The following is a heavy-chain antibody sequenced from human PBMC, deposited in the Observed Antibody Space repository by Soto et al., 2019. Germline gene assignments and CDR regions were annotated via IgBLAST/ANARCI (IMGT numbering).Heavy chain of an antibody. D-gene: IGHD2-2*01. CDR3: ARGRDIVVVPAASPNWFDP. V-gene: IGHV1-2*04. Sequence: ASVKVSCKASGYTFTGYYMHWVRQAPGQGLEWMGWINPNSGGTNYAQKFQGWVTMTRDTSISTAYMELSKLRSDDTAVYYCARGRDIVVVPAASPNWFDPWGQGTLVTVSS. CDR1: GYTFTGYY. CDR2: INPNSGGT. J-gene: IGHJ5*02.